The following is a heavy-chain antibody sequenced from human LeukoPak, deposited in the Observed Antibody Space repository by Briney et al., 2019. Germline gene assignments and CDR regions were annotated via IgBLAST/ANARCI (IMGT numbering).Heavy chain of an antibody. Sequence: GGSLRLSCAASGFTFSSYAMSWVCQAPGKGLEWVSAISGSGGSTHYADSVKGRFTISRDNSKNTLYLQMNSLRAEDTAVYYCAKDQVPAAAQYGMDVWGQGTTVTVSS. V-gene: IGHV3-23*01. CDR1: GFTFSSYA. CDR2: ISGSGGST. J-gene: IGHJ6*02. CDR3: AKDQVPAAAQYGMDV. D-gene: IGHD2-2*01.